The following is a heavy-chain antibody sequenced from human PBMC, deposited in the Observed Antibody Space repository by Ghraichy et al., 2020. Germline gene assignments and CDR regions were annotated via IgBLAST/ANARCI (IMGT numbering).Heavy chain of an antibody. D-gene: IGHD4-17*01. Sequence: SETLSLTCAVSGGSIGSSNWWSWVRQPPGKGLEWIGEIYHSGSTNYNPSLKSRVTISVDKSKNQFSLNLTSVTAADTAVYYCATRTTVITDFAYWGQGTLVTVSS. V-gene: IGHV4-4*02. CDR3: ATRTTVITDFAY. CDR1: GGSIGSSNW. CDR2: IYHSGST. J-gene: IGHJ4*02.